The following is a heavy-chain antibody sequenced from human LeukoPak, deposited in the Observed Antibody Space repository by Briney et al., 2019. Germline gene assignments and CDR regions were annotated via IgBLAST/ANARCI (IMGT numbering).Heavy chain of an antibody. CDR2: IYTSGST. V-gene: IGHV4-61*02. CDR3: ARDGGSSWYQVDY. Sequence: SETLSLTCTVSGGSISRGSYFWTRIRQPAGKGLEWIGRIYTSGSTSYNPSLKSRVTISVDTSKNQFSLKLSSVTAADTVVYYCARDGGSSWYQVDYWGQGTLVTVSS. D-gene: IGHD6-13*01. CDR1: GGSISRGSYF. J-gene: IGHJ4*02.